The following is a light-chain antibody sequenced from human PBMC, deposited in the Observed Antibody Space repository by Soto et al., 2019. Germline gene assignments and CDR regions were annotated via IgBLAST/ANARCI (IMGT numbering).Light chain of an antibody. V-gene: IGLV2-14*01. CDR2: EVI. CDR1: SSDIGGHNY. CDR3: SSFTSTSTVI. J-gene: IGLJ2*01. Sequence: QSALTQPASVSGSLGQSITISCTGTSSDIGGHNYVSWYQLHPGKAPKVLIFEVIKRPSGVSTRFSGSKSGNMASLTISWLRPEDEGDYYCSSFTSTSTVILGGGTKLTVL.